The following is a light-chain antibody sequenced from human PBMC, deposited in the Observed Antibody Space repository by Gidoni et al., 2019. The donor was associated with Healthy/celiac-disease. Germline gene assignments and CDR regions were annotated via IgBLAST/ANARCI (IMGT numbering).Light chain of an antibody. CDR3: QQYGSSPRT. CDR2: GAS. Sequence: ELVLTQSPGTLSLSPGARATLSCRASQSGSSSYLAWYQQKPGQAPRLLIYGASSRATGIPDRFRGSGSGTDFTLTISRLEPEDFAVYYCQQYGSSPRTFGQGTKVEIK. CDR1: QSGSSSY. V-gene: IGKV3-20*01. J-gene: IGKJ1*01.